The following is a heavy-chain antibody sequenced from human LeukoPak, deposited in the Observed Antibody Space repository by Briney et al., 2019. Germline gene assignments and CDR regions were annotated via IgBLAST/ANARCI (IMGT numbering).Heavy chain of an antibody. J-gene: IGHJ4*02. CDR3: ARDKGIAVAGNGPFDY. CDR2: ISYDGSNK. V-gene: IGHV3-30-3*01. CDR1: GFTFSSYA. D-gene: IGHD6-19*01. Sequence: GSLRLSCAASGFTFSSYAMHWVRQAPGKGLEWVAVISYDGSNKYYADSVKGRLTISRDNSKNTLYLQMNSLRAEDTAVYYCARDKGIAVAGNGPFDYWGQGTLVTVSS.